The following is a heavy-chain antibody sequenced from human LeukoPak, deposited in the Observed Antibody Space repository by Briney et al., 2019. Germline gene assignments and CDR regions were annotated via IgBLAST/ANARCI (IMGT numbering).Heavy chain of an antibody. V-gene: IGHV4-4*02. CDR2: IYHSGST. Sequence: SETLSLTCTVSGGFITSGRWWTWVRQSPGKGLEWIGYIYHSGSTYYNPSLKSRVTISVDRSKNQFSLKLSSVTAADTAVYYCARVHSRRSGYDYWGQGTLVTVSS. J-gene: IGHJ4*02. CDR3: ARVHSRRSGYDY. D-gene: IGHD3-3*01. CDR1: GGFITSGRW.